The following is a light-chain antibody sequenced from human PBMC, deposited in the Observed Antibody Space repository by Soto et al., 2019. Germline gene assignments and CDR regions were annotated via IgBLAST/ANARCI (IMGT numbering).Light chain of an antibody. CDR1: QSVSSN. Sequence: EIVMTQSPATLSVSPGERAALSCRASQSVSSNFAWYQQKTGQAPRLLIYGASTRATGIPARFSGSGSGTEFTLTISSLQSEDFAVYYCQQYNNWPYTFGQGTKLEIK. CDR2: GAS. V-gene: IGKV3-15*01. J-gene: IGKJ2*01. CDR3: QQYNNWPYT.